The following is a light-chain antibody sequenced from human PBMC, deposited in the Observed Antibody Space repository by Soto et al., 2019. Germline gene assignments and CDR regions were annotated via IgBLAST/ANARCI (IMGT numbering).Light chain of an antibody. CDR1: QSVSNK. CDR3: QQYNNWSRT. CDR2: GAS. J-gene: IGKJ1*01. V-gene: IGKV3-15*01. Sequence: EIVLTQSPSTLSLSPGERATLSCTASQSVSNKYLAWYQQKPGQAPRLLIYGASTRATGIPARFSGSGSGTEFTLTISSLQSEDFAVYYCQQYNNWSRTFGQGTKVDIK.